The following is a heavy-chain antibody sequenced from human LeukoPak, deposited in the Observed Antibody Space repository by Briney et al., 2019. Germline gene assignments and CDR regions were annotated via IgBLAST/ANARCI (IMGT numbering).Heavy chain of an antibody. J-gene: IGHJ4*02. CDR2: FGGSGGNT. Sequence: PGGSLRLSCAASGFTFSSYAMTWVRQAPGQGLEWVSSFGGSGGNTYYADSVKGRLTNSRDNSKNTLYLQMNSVRAEDTAVYYCAKQFLFGRGQGTLDTVS. D-gene: IGHD2-21*01. CDR1: GFTFSSYA. V-gene: IGHV3-23*01. CDR3: AKQFLFG.